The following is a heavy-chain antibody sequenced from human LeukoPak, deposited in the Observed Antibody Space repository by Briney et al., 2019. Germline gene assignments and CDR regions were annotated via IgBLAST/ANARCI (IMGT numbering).Heavy chain of an antibody. CDR2: INSDGSST. Sequence: PGGSLRLSCAASGFTFSRYWMHWVRQAPGKGLVWVSRINSDGSSTSYADSVKGRFTISRDNAKNTLYLQMNSLRAEDTAVYYCARGYHSDSREVGDWGQGTLVTVSS. J-gene: IGHJ4*02. CDR3: ARGYHSDSREVGD. D-gene: IGHD3-22*01. CDR1: GFTFSRYW. V-gene: IGHV3-74*01.